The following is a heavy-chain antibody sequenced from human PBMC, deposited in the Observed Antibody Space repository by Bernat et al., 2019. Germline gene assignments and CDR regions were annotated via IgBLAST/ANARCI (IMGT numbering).Heavy chain of an antibody. V-gene: IGHV3-9*01. Sequence: EVQLVDSFGCFLQPGRSLRLSCAASGFTFDDYAMHWVRQAPGKVLEWVSGIIWNSGSIGYSYSVKGRFTISRDNAKNSLYLQMNSLRAEDTALYYCAKDRSSWYQLDYWGQGTLVTVSS. J-gene: IGHJ4*02. CDR2: IIWNSGSI. CDR1: GFTFDDYA. D-gene: IGHD6-13*01. CDR3: AKDRSSWYQLDY.